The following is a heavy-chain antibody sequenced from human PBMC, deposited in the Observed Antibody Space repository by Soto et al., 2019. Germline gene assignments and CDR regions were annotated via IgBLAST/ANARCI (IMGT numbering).Heavy chain of an antibody. CDR3: ARSEILYYYDSSGLLGAFDI. V-gene: IGHV4-4*02. CDR2: IYHSGST. D-gene: IGHD3-22*01. CDR1: GGSISSSNW. J-gene: IGHJ3*02. Sequence: SETLSLTCAVSGGSISSSNWWRWVRQPPGKGLEWIGEIYHSGSTNYNVSLKSRVTISVDKSKNQFSLKLSSVAAADTAVYYCARSEILYYYDSSGLLGAFDIWGQGTMVTVSS.